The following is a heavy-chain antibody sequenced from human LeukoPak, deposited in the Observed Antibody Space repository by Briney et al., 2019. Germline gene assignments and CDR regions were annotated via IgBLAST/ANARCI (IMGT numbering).Heavy chain of an antibody. Sequence: ASVKVSCKASGYTFTGYYMHWVRQAPGQGLEWMGWINPNSGGTNYAQKFQGRVTMTRDTSISTAYIELSRLRSDDTAVYYCARTPLYCSSTSCAESTGDYWGQGTLVTVSS. D-gene: IGHD2-2*01. CDR1: GYTFTGYY. CDR2: INPNSGGT. J-gene: IGHJ4*02. V-gene: IGHV1-2*02. CDR3: ARTPLYCSSTSCAESTGDY.